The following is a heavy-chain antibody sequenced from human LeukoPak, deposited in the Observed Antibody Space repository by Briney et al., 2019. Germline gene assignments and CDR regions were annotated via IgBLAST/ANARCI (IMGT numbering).Heavy chain of an antibody. J-gene: IGHJ4*02. D-gene: IGHD5-12*01. Sequence: GGSLRLSCAASGFAFSNNAMHWVRQAPGKGLEWVAVISYDGSAKNYGESVKGRFTISRDNSKSTLYLEMNTLGAEDTAVYYCAKDRTEKWIHDFDYWGQGILVTVSS. CDR3: AKDRTEKWIHDFDY. CDR1: GFAFSNNA. V-gene: IGHV3-30*18. CDR2: ISYDGSAK.